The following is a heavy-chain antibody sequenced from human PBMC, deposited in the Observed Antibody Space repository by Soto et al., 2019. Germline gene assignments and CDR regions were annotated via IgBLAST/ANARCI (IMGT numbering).Heavy chain of an antibody. Sequence: QVQMVQSGAEVKKPGSSVKVSCKASGGSFSRYAISWVRQAPGQGLEWMGGIIPLIGSPYYAPKFQGRLTITADESTNTAYMELSSLRSLDTAVYYCARDHELWGQGTLVTVSS. D-gene: IGHD3-10*01. CDR2: IIPLIGSP. J-gene: IGHJ4*02. CDR1: GGSFSRYA. CDR3: ARDHEL. V-gene: IGHV1-69*01.